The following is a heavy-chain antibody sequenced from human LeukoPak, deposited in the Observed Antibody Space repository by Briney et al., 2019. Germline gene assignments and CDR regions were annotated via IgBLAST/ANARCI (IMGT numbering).Heavy chain of an antibody. Sequence: SETLSLTCDVSGESFSHYYWSWLRQTPGKGLEWIGEINHRGTTNYNPSLKSRVAISIDTSRNQFSLQVTSVTAADTAVFYCARGAFHTSSVWFDPWGQGTLVTVSS. D-gene: IGHD2-2*01. CDR1: GESFSHYY. CDR3: ARGAFHTSSVWFDP. V-gene: IGHV4-34*01. CDR2: INHRGTT. J-gene: IGHJ5*02.